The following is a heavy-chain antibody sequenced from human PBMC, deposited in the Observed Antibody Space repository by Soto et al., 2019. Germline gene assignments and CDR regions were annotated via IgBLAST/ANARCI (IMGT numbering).Heavy chain of an antibody. CDR3: ARTDCSGGSCYHYYYYYYGMDV. Sequence: QVQLVESGGGVVQPGRSLRLSCAASGFTFSSYGMHWVRQAPGKGLEWVAVIWYDGSNKYYADSVKGRFTISRDNSKNKLYLQMNSLRAEDTAVYYCARTDCSGGSCYHYYYYYYGMDVWGQGTTVTVSS. CDR2: IWYDGSNK. CDR1: GFTFSSYG. D-gene: IGHD2-15*01. V-gene: IGHV3-33*01. J-gene: IGHJ6*02.